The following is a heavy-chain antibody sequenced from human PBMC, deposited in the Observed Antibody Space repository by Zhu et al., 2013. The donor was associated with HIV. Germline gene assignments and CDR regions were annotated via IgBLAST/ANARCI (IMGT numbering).Heavy chain of an antibody. CDR3: ARDEPSDCSSTSCYRQYYYGMDV. J-gene: IGHJ6*02. Sequence: QVQLVQSGAEVKKPGSSVKVSCKASGGTFSSYTISWVRQAPGQGLEWMGRIIPILGIANYAQKFQGRVTITADKSTSTAYMELSSLRSEDTAVYYCARDEPSDCSSTSCYRQYYYGMDVWGQGTTVTVSS. V-gene: IGHV1-69*08. D-gene: IGHD2-2*02. CDR1: GGTFSSYT. CDR2: IIPILGIA.